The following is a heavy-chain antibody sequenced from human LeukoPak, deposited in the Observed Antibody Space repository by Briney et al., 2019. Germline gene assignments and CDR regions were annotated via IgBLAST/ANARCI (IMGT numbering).Heavy chain of an antibody. Sequence: SVKVSCKASGGTFSSYAISWVRQAPGRGLEWMGGIIPIFGTANYAQKFQGRVTITADESTSTAYMELSSLRSEDTAVYYCASDDSSGYYGSAMKSFDYWGQGTLVTVSS. V-gene: IGHV1-69*01. CDR2: IIPIFGTA. CDR1: GGTFSSYA. CDR3: ASDDSSGYYGSAMKSFDY. J-gene: IGHJ4*02. D-gene: IGHD3-22*01.